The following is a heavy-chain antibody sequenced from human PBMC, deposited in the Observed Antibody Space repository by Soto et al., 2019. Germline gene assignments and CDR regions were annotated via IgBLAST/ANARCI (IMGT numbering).Heavy chain of an antibody. Sequence: GGSLRLSCAASGFTFSSYGMHWVRQAPGKGLEWVAVISYDGSNKYYADSVKGRFTISRDNSKNTLYLQMNSLRAEDTAVYYCASAGGQRAEYFQHWGQGTLVTVSS. V-gene: IGHV3-30*03. CDR2: ISYDGSNK. CDR3: ASAGGQRAEYFQH. D-gene: IGHD2-15*01. CDR1: GFTFSSYG. J-gene: IGHJ1*01.